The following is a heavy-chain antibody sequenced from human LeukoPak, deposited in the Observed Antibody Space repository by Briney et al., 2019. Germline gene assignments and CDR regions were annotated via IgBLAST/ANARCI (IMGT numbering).Heavy chain of an antibody. CDR2: INPNSGGT. D-gene: IGHD3-9*01. V-gene: IGHV1-2*02. J-gene: IGHJ4*02. CDR3: ARGIDYDILTGYYFDY. CDR1: GYTFTVYY. Sequence: ASVKVSCKSSGYTFTVYYMHWVRQAPGQGLEWMGWINPNSGGTNYAQKFQGRVTMTRDTSISTAYMELSRLRSDDTAVYYCARGIDYDILTGYYFDYWGQGTLVTVSS.